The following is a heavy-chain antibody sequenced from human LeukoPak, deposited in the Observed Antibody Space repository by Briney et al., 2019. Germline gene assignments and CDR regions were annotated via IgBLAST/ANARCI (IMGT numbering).Heavy chain of an antibody. CDR2: IRYNGSNK. J-gene: IGHJ6*03. Sequence: GGSLRLSCAASGFTFSSYGMHWVRQAPGRGLEWVAFIRYNGSNKYYADSVKGRFTISRDNSKNTLYLQMNSLRAEDTAVYYCAKDGTFLDYYGSGTILYYYYYYYMDVWGKGTTVTISS. V-gene: IGHV3-30*02. CDR1: GFTFSSYG. CDR3: AKDGTFLDYYGSGTILYYYYYYYMDV. D-gene: IGHD3-10*01.